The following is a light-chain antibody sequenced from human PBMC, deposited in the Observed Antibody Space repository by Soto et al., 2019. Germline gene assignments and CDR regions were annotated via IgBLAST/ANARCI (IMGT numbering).Light chain of an antibody. J-gene: IGLJ1*01. CDR1: TSNIANNY. Sequence: QSVLTQPPSVSAAPGQRVTISCSGSTSNIANNYVSWYQQLPGTAHKLLIYDNNKRPSGIPDRFSGSKSGTSATLGITGLQTGDEADYYCMTWDSSLSGHVFGPGTKLTVL. CDR2: DNN. V-gene: IGLV1-51*01. CDR3: MTWDSSLSGHV.